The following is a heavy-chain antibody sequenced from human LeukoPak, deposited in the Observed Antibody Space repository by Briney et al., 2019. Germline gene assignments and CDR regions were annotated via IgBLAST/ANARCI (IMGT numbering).Heavy chain of an antibody. CDR1: GGSISSYY. Sequence: PSETLSLTCTVSGGSISSYYWSWIRQPAGKGLEWIGRIYTSGSTNYNPSLKSRVTMSVDTSKNQFSLKLSSVTAADTTVYYCARARYTGTDNYYYYYYMDVWGKGTTVTVSS. D-gene: IGHD1-14*01. J-gene: IGHJ6*03. CDR3: ARARYTGTDNYYYYYYMDV. V-gene: IGHV4-4*07. CDR2: IYTSGST.